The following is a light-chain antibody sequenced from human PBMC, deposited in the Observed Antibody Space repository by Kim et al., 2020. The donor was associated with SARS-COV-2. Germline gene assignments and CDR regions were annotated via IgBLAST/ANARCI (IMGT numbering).Light chain of an antibody. J-gene: IGLJ2*01. CDR1: SLRNYY. CDR2: GEN. V-gene: IGLV3-19*01. CDR3: NCRDSSGYHLV. Sequence: LGQTVRITCQGDSLRNYYASWYQQKPGQAPVFVIYGENNRPSGIPDRFSGSFSGNTASLTITGAQAEDEADYYCNCRDSSGYHLVFGGGTKLTVL.